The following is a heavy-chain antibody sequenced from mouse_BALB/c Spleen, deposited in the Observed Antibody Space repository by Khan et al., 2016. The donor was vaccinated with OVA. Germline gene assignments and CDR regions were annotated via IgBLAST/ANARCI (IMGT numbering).Heavy chain of an antibody. CDR1: GYTFSDYS. CDR2: INTETGEP. Sequence: QIQLVQSGPELKKPGETVKISCKASGYTFSDYSMHWVKQAPGKGLKWMGWINTETGEPTYADDFKGRFAFSLETSASTAYLQINNLKNEDTATYFCAWRKPCYFDVWNARTTVTVTS. V-gene: IGHV9-2-1*01. J-gene: IGHJ1*01. CDR3: AWRKPCYFDV.